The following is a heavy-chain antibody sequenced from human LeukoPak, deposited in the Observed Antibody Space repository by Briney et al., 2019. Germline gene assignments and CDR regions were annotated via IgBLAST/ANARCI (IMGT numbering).Heavy chain of an antibody. D-gene: IGHD3-10*01. Sequence: GESLKISCQGSGYSFTSYWIGWVRQMPGKGLEWMGIIYPGHSDTRYSPSFQGQVTISADKSISTAYLQWSSLKASDIAMYYCARSKRFGELFGDWFDPWGQGTLVTVSS. CDR2: IYPGHSDT. J-gene: IGHJ5*02. V-gene: IGHV5-51*01. CDR1: GYSFTSYW. CDR3: ARSKRFGELFGDWFDP.